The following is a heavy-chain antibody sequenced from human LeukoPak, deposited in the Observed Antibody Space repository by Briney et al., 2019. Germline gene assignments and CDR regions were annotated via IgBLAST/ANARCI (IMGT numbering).Heavy chain of an antibody. CDR1: GFTFSTYA. CDR3: AREESSSSGYYFDY. CDR2: VSGSGGST. V-gene: IGHV3-23*01. D-gene: IGHD6-6*01. Sequence: GGSLRLSCAPSGFTFSTYAMTWVRQAPGKGLEWVSAVSGSGGSTYYADSVKGRFTISRHNSKNTLYLQMNSLRAEDTAVYYCAREESSSSGYYFDYWGQGTLVTVSS. J-gene: IGHJ4*02.